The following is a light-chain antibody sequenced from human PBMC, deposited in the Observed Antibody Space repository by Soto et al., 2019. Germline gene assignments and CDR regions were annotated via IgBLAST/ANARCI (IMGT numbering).Light chain of an antibody. V-gene: IGLV1-47*01. CDR2: RNS. CDR3: AAWDDSLSGVV. J-gene: IGLJ2*01. CDR1: SSNIGSNY. Sequence: QLVLTQPPSASGTPGQRVTISCSGSSSNIGSNYVYWYQQLPGTVPQLLIYRNSERPSGVPDRFSGSKSGTSASLAISGLRSEDEADYSCAAWDDSLSGVVFGGGTKLTV.